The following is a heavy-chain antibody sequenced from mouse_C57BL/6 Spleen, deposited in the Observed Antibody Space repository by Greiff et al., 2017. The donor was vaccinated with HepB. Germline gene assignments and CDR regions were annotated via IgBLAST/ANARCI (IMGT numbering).Heavy chain of an antibody. V-gene: IGHV2-3*01. Sequence: QVQLKESGPGLVAPSQSLSITCTVSGFSLTSYGVSWVRQPPGKGLEWRGVIWGDGSTNYHSALISRLSISKDNYKCQVFVKLNSQQTDDTATYYCAKEGDYYCSSYERAMDYWGQGTSVTVSS. CDR3: AKEGDYYCSSYERAMDY. CDR2: IWGDGST. CDR1: GFSLTSYG. J-gene: IGHJ4*01. D-gene: IGHD1-1*01.